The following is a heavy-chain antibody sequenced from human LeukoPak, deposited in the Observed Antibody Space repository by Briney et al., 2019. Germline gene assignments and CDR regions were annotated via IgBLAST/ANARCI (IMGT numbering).Heavy chain of an antibody. CDR1: GGTFRSYA. Sequence: SVKVSCKASGGTFRSYAISWVRQAPGQGLEWMGGIIPIFGTANYAQKFQGRVTITTDESTSTAYMELSSLRSADTAVYYCARDGPDAFDIWGQGTMVTVSS. J-gene: IGHJ3*02. CDR3: ARDGPDAFDI. CDR2: IIPIFGTA. V-gene: IGHV1-69*05.